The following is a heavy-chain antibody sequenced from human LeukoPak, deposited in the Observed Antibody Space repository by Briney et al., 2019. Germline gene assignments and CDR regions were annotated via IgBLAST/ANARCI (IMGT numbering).Heavy chain of an antibody. Sequence: SQTLSLTCVISGDSLSSKSAAWNWIRQSPSRGLEWLGRTYYRSKWHNDYTLSVKSRITINPDTYKNQFSLQLNSVTPEDMAVYYCARSAGHFDYWGQGTLVTVSS. CDR2: TYYRSKWHN. V-gene: IGHV6-1*01. J-gene: IGHJ4*02. CDR3: ARSAGHFDY. CDR1: GDSLSSKSAA.